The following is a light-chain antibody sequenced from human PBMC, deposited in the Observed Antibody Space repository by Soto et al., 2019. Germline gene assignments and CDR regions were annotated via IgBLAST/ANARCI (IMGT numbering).Light chain of an antibody. CDR1: QSISGNY. CDR2: GAS. Sequence: EIVLTQSPGTLSLSPGERATLSCGASQSISGNYLAWYRQKPGQAPRLLIYGASSRATDIPDRFSGSGSGADFTLTISRLEPEDFAVYYCQQYGTSITFGQGTRLEIK. CDR3: QQYGTSIT. V-gene: IGKV3-20*01. J-gene: IGKJ5*01.